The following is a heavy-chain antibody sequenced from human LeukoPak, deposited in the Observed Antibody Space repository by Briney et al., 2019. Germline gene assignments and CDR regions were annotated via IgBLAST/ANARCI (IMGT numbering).Heavy chain of an antibody. J-gene: IGHJ5*02. V-gene: IGHV4-59*12. CDR2: IYYTGNT. CDR3: ARVLAAAGNNWFDP. D-gene: IGHD6-13*01. Sequence: SETLSLTCTVSGGSFSTYYWSWIRQPPGKGMEWIAYIYYTGNTYFNPSLKSRVTISVDTSKNQFSLKLSSVTAADTAVYYCARVLAAAGNNWFDPWGQGTLVTVSS. CDR1: GGSFSTYY.